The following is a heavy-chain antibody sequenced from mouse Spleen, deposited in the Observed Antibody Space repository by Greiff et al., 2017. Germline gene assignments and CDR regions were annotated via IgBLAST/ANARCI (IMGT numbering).Heavy chain of an antibody. V-gene: IGHV5-17*01. CDR1: GFTFSDYG. CDR3: ARSTMNSDWYFDV. D-gene: IGHD2-4*01. Sequence: EVLLVEPGGGLVKPGGSLKLSCAASGFTFSDYGMHWVRQAPEKGLEWVAYISSGSSTIYYADTVKGRFTISRDNAKNTLFLQMTSLRSEDTAMYYCARSTMNSDWYFDVWGAGTTVTVSS. CDR2: ISSGSSTI. J-gene: IGHJ1*01.